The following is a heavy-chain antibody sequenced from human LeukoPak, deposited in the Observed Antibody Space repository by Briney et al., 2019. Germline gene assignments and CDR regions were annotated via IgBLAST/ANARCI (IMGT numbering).Heavy chain of an antibody. CDR1: GGSISSSSYY. J-gene: IGHJ4*02. V-gene: IGHV4-39*07. CDR3: ARGDDSVFWGHFDY. D-gene: IGHD3-22*01. CDR2: IYYSGST. Sequence: SETLSLTCTVSGGSISSSSYYWGWIRQPPGKGLEWIGSIYYSGSTYYNPSLKSRVTISVDTSKNQFSLKLSSVTAADTAVYYCARGDDSVFWGHFDYWGQGTLVTVSS.